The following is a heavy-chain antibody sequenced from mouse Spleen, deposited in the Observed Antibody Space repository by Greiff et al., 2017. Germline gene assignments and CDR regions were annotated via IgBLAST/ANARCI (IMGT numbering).Heavy chain of an antibody. CDR3: ARGKLTGTFYYFDY. V-gene: IGHV1-63*02. D-gene: IGHD4-1*01. CDR1: GYTFTNYW. Sequence: LQESGAELVRPGTSVKISCKASGYTFTNYWLGWVKQRPGHGLEWIGDIYPGGGYTNYNEKFKGKATLTADTSSSTAYMQLSSLTSEDSAVYFCARGKLTGTFYYFDYWGQGTTLTVSS. J-gene: IGHJ2*01. CDR2: IYPGGGYT.